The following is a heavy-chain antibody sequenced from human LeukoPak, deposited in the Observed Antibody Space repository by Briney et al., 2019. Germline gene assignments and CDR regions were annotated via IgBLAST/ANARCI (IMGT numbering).Heavy chain of an antibody. CDR1: GGSISSSSYY. J-gene: IGHJ4*02. CDR2: IYYSGST. V-gene: IGHV4-39*07. D-gene: IGHD6-13*01. Sequence: SETLSLTCTVSGGSISSSSYYWGWIRQPPGKGLEWIGSIYYSGSTYYNPSLKSRVTISVDTSKNQFSLKLSSVTAADTAVYYCARSSSWYGYFDYWGQGTLVTVSS. CDR3: ARSSSWYGYFDY.